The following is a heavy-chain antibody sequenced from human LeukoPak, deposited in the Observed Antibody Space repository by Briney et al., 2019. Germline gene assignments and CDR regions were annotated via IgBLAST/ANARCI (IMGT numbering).Heavy chain of an antibody. V-gene: IGHV1-69*13. D-gene: IGHD3-10*01. CDR3: ASEYYYGSGSYYKESYYYGMDV. Sequence: SVKVSCKASGGTFSSYAISWARQAPGQGLEWMGGIIPIFGTANYAQKFQGRVTITADESTSTAYMELSSLRSEDTAVYYCASEYYYGSGSYYKESYYYGMDVRGKGTTVTVSS. J-gene: IGHJ6*04. CDR2: IIPIFGTA. CDR1: GGTFSSYA.